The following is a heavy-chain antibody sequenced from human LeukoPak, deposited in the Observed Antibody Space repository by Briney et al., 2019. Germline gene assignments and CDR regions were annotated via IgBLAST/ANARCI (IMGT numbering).Heavy chain of an antibody. CDR3: ARGVVVVAAMLDN. V-gene: IGHV4-59*01. CDR1: GGSISGYY. CDR2: IYYSGST. Sequence: SETLSLTCTVSGGSISGYYWSWIRQPPGKGLEWIGYIYYSGSTKYNPSLKSRVTISLDTSKNHFSLRLNSVTAADTAVYYCARGVVVVAAMLDNWGQGTLVTVSS. J-gene: IGHJ4*02. D-gene: IGHD2-15*01.